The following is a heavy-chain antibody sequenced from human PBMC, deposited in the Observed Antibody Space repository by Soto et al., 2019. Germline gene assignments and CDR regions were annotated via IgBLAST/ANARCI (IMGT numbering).Heavy chain of an antibody. CDR2: INHSGST. CDR3: ARGSTPGIAAAGFRYYYYGMDV. V-gene: IGHV4-34*01. CDR1: GGSFSGYY. D-gene: IGHD6-13*01. Sequence: SETLSLTCAVYGGSFSGYYWSGIRQPPGKGLEWIGEINHSGSTNYNPSLKSRVTISVDTSKNQFSLKLSSVTAADTAVYYCARGSTPGIAAAGFRYYYYGMDVWGQGTTVTVSS. J-gene: IGHJ6*02.